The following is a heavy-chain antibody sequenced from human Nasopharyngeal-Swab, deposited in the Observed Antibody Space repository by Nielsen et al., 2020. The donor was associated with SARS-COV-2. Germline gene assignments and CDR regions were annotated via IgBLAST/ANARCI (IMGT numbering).Heavy chain of an antibody. D-gene: IGHD7-27*01. CDR3: ARAGEYRFDY. J-gene: IGHJ4*02. Sequence: GESLKISCGGSGFTFSSSWLHWVRQAPGEGLVWVARLNGDATTVDYADSVKGRFTISRDNAKNTLYLQMNGLRDEDTAIYYCARAGEYRFDYWGQGTLVTVSS. CDR1: GFTFSSSW. V-gene: IGHV3-74*01. CDR2: LNGDATTV.